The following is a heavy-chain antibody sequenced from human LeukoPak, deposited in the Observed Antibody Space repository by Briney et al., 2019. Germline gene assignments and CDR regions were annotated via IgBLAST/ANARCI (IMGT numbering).Heavy chain of an antibody. J-gene: IGHJ6*03. V-gene: IGHV4-4*07. CDR1: GGSISSNY. CDR2: IYNSGSI. CDR3: ARAYYYYMDV. Sequence: SETLSLTCTISGGSISSNYWSWLRQPAGKGLEWIGRIYNSGSINYNPSLKSRVTMSVDKSKNQFSLKLSSVTAPDTAVYYCARAYYYYMDVWGKGTTVTVSS.